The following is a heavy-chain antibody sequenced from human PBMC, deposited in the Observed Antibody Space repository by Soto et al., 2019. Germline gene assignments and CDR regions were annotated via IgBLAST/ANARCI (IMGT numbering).Heavy chain of an antibody. V-gene: IGHV5-51*01. CDR1: GYSFTSYW. J-gene: IGHJ3*02. CDR3: AGLYEGGCSGGSCYDAFDI. Sequence: GESLKISCKGSGYSFTSYWIGWVRQMPGKGLEWMGIIYPGDSDTRDSPSFQGQVTISADKSISTAYLQWSSLKASDTAMYYCAGLYEGGCSGGSCYDAFDIWGQGTMVTVSS. D-gene: IGHD2-15*01. CDR2: IYPGDSDT.